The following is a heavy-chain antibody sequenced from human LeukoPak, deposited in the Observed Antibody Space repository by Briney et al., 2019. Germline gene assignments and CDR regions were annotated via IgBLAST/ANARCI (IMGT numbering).Heavy chain of an antibody. V-gene: IGHV3-7*01. Sequence: PGGSLRLSCAASGFTFSSYWMSWVRQAPGKGLEWVANIKQDGSEKYYVDSVKGRFTISRDNAKNSLYLQMNSLRAEDTAVYYCARRLGYCTNGVCYLGDCFDYWGQGTLVTVSS. CDR1: GFTFSSYW. CDR2: IKQDGSEK. D-gene: IGHD2-8*01. CDR3: ARRLGYCTNGVCYLGDCFDY. J-gene: IGHJ4*02.